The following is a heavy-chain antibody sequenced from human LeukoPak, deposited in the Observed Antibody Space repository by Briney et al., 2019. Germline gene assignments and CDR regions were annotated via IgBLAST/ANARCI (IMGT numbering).Heavy chain of an antibody. Sequence: TGGSLRLSCAASGFTFSSYGMHWVRQAPGKGLEWVANIKQDGSEKYYVDSVKGRFTISRDNAKNSLYLQMNSLRAEDTAVYYCAREKIKLDDAFDIWGQGTMVTVSS. CDR1: GFTFSSYG. CDR3: AREKIKLDDAFDI. J-gene: IGHJ3*02. V-gene: IGHV3-7*01. D-gene: IGHD1-1*01. CDR2: IKQDGSEK.